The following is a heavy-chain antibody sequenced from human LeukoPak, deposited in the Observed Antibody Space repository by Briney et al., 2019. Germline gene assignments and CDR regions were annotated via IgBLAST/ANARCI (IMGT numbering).Heavy chain of an antibody. D-gene: IGHD6-19*01. CDR1: GFSVSDKH. CDR2: IYSDTTT. Sequence: GGSLRLSCAASGFSVSDKHMTWVRQAPGKGLEWVSGIYSDTTTYYGDSVKGRFTISRDNSKNTLYLQMNSLRAEDTAVYYCARDYNSGWFAGAFDTWGQGTMVTVSS. J-gene: IGHJ3*02. CDR3: ARDYNSGWFAGAFDT. V-gene: IGHV3-66*01.